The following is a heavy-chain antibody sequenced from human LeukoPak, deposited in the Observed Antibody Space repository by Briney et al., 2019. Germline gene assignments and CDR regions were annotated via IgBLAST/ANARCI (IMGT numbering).Heavy chain of an antibody. Sequence: GESLKISCKGSGYSFTSYWIGWVRQMPGKGLEWMGIIYPGDSDTRYSPSFQGQVTISADKSISTAYLQWSSLKASDTAMYYCARPSLGGGDVALFDYWGQGTLVTVSS. D-gene: IGHD2-21*02. CDR2: IYPGDSDT. CDR1: GYSFTSYW. V-gene: IGHV5-51*01. CDR3: ARPSLGGGDVALFDY. J-gene: IGHJ4*02.